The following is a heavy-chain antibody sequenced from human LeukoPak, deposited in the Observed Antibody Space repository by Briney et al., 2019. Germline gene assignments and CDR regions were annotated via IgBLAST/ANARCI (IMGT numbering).Heavy chain of an antibody. CDR3: ARLINLAVAVSNKRGFNMAV. CDR1: GGSMSCFSYY. CDR2: LYSSGST. Sequence: SETLSLNCTVSGGSMSCFSYYWGWVRQSPGKGLAWIGTLYSSGSTYYNPSLKSRVTTPVDTSKNQFSLKLSSVTAADTAVYYCARLINLAVAVSNKRGFNMAVWGRGITVTVSS. V-gene: IGHV4-39*01. D-gene: IGHD6-19*01. J-gene: IGHJ6*03.